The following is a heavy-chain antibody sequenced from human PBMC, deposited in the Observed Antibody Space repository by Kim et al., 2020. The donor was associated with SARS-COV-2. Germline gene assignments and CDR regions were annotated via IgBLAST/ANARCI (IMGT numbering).Heavy chain of an antibody. CDR2: IYNSGST. V-gene: IGHV4-4*09. D-gene: IGHD5-18*01. CDR1: GDSINSYY. J-gene: IGHJ4*02. CDR3: ARRNYGYPFDY. Sequence: SETLSLTCTVSGDSINSYYWSWIRQTPGKGLEWIGYIYNSGSTNYNPSLKSRVTISVDTSKNQFSLKLSSVTAADTAVYYCARRNYGYPFDYWGQETLVT.